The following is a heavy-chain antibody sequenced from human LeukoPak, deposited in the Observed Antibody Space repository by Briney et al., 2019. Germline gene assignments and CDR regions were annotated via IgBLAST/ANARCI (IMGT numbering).Heavy chain of an antibody. V-gene: IGHV1-8*01. Sequence: ASVKVSCKXSGYTFTSYDINWVRQATGQGLEWMGWMSPNSGNTGYAQKFQGRVTMTRNTSISTAYMELSSLRSEDTAMYYCARGPSYVVTFGGVINWFDPWGQGTLVTVSS. CDR1: GYTFTSYD. J-gene: IGHJ5*02. D-gene: IGHD3-16*01. CDR2: MSPNSGNT. CDR3: ARGPSYVVTFGGVINWFDP.